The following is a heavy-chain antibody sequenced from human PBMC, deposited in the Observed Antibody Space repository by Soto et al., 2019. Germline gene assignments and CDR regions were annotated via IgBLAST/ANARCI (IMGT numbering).Heavy chain of an antibody. CDR2: ISGSGGST. J-gene: IGHJ4*02. Sequence: EVQLLESGGGLVQPGGSLRLSCAASGFTFSSYAMSWVRQAPGKGLEWVSAISGSGGSTYYADSVKGRFTISRDNSKNTLYLQKNRLGAEDTAVYYCANDFGVLVRGVLDYWGQGTLVTVSS. CDR1: GFTFSSYA. D-gene: IGHD3-10*01. CDR3: ANDFGVLVRGVLDY. V-gene: IGHV3-23*01.